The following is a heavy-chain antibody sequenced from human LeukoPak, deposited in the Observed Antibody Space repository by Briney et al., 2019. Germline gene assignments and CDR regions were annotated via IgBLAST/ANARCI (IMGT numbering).Heavy chain of an antibody. Sequence: GGSLRLSCAASGFTFSSYAVLWVRQAPGKGLEWVATVSYDGGNKYYADSVKGRFTISRDNSKNTLYLQMNSLRAEDTAVYYCARGHDILTGYYFDYWGQGTLVTVSS. CDR1: GFTFSSYA. J-gene: IGHJ4*02. CDR3: ARGHDILTGYYFDY. D-gene: IGHD3-9*01. CDR2: VSYDGGNK. V-gene: IGHV3-30*04.